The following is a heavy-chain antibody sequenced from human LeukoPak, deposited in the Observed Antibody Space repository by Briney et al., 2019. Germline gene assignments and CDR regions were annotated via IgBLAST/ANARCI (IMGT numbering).Heavy chain of an antibody. D-gene: IGHD6-19*01. CDR1: GYTFTSYD. CDR3: ARAYHYGYSSGWYAVDY. J-gene: IGHJ4*02. CDR2: MNPNSGNT. Sequence: ASVKVSCKASGYTFTSYDINWGRQATGQGLEWMGWMNPNSGNTGYAQKFQGRVTMTRNTSISTAYMELSSLRSEDTAVYYCARAYHYGYSSGWYAVDYWGQGTLVTVSS. V-gene: IGHV1-8*01.